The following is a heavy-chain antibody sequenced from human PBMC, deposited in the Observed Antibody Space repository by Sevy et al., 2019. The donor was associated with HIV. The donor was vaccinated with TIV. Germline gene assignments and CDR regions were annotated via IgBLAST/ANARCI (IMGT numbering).Heavy chain of an antibody. V-gene: IGHV3-21*03. Sequence: GGSLRLSCAASGFTFSYYTMNWVRQAPGKGLEWVSSISSGCSYIFYADSMKGRFTVSRDNAKNSLFLQMNSLRDEDTALYYCARSTDYYDNSGYDSWGRGTLVTVSS. CDR1: GFTFSYYT. CDR3: ARSTDYYDNSGYDS. D-gene: IGHD3-22*01. CDR2: ISSGCSYI. J-gene: IGHJ4*02.